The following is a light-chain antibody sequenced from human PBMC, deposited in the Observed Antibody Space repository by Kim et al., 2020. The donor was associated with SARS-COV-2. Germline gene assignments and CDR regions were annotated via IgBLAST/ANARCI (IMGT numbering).Light chain of an antibody. CDR1: QRISSN. J-gene: IGKJ2*01. V-gene: IGKV3-15*01. CDR3: QQYHNWPFN. CDR2: GAY. Sequence: SVSPGERAALSWRDSQRISSNLAGDQQKPGQSPLILVLGAYTRATDVPARFSGSGSGVDFTLTISSLQSEDFAVYYCQQYHNWPFNFGQGTKLEI.